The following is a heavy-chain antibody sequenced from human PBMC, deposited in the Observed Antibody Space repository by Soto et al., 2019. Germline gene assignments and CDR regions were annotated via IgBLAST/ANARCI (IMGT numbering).Heavy chain of an antibody. J-gene: IGHJ6*02. CDR3: ARDRIAARSHYYYGMDV. CDR2: ISAYNGNT. CDR1: GYTFTSYG. Sequence: ASVKVSCKASGYTFTSYGISWVRQAPGQGLEWMGWISAYNGNTNYAQKLQGRVTMTTDTSTSTAYMELRSLRSDDKAVYYCARDRIAARSHYYYGMDVWGQGTTVTVSS. V-gene: IGHV1-18*04. D-gene: IGHD6-6*01.